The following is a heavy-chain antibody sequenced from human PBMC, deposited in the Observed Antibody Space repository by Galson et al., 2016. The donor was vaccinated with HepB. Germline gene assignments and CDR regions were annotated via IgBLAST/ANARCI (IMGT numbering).Heavy chain of an antibody. CDR3: ARWMDCSGDCFLTCDY. J-gene: IGHJ4*02. V-gene: IGHV1-3*01. D-gene: IGHD2-21*02. Sequence: QSGAEVKKPGESLRISCEASGYIFTTYWVVWVRQMPGKGLEWMGWINAGNGNTKYSQKFQGRVTITRDTSASTAYMELSRLRSEDTAVYYCARWMDCSGDCFLTCDYWGQGTLVTVSS. CDR1: GYIFTTYW. CDR2: INAGNGNT.